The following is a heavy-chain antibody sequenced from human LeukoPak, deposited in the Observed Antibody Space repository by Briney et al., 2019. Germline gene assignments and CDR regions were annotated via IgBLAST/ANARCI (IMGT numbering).Heavy chain of an antibody. J-gene: IGHJ4*02. V-gene: IGHV1-18*01. Sequence: GASVKVSCKASGYTFTSYGISWVRQAPGQGLEWMGWISAYSGNTNYAQKLQGRVTMTTDTSTSTAYMELRSLRSDDTAVYYCARAYIEYYYGSGSSIPAYWGQGTLVTVSS. CDR3: ARAYIEYYYGSGSSIPAY. CDR2: ISAYSGNT. D-gene: IGHD3-10*01. CDR1: GYTFTSYG.